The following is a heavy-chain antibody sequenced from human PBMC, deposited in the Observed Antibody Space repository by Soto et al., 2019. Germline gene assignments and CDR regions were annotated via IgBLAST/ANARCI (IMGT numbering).Heavy chain of an antibody. CDR2: IWYDGSDK. D-gene: IGHD4-17*01. V-gene: IGHV3-33*01. CDR1: RFTFSTYG. J-gene: IGHJ3*02. CDR3: ARNGKTTGGDAFDI. Sequence: QMQLVESGGGVVQPGGSLRLSCAASRFTFSTYGMHWVRQAPGKGLEWVAVIWYDGSDKYYADSVKGRFTISRDNSKNTLFLQMNSLRADDTAVYYCARNGKTTGGDAFDIWGQGTMVTVSS.